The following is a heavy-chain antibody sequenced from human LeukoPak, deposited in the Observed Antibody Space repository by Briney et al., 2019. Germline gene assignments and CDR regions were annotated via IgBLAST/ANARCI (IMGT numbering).Heavy chain of an antibody. Sequence: QPGGSLRLSCAASGITFSNYDMHWVRQTTGKGLEWVSAINTAGDTYYPGSVKGRFTISRENAKNSFYLQMNSLRAEDTAVYYCARRITAAGTLDYWGQGTLVTVSS. CDR1: GITFSNYD. D-gene: IGHD6-13*01. CDR3: ARRITAAGTLDY. J-gene: IGHJ4*02. V-gene: IGHV3-13*01. CDR2: INTAGDT.